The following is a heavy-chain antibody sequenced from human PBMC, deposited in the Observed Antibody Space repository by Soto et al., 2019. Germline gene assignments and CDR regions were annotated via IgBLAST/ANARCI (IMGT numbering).Heavy chain of an antibody. CDR3: AKDPGYSSGWYVGY. CDR1: GFTFSSYA. D-gene: IGHD6-19*01. J-gene: IGHJ4*02. V-gene: IGHV3-23*01. CDR2: ISGSGGST. Sequence: GGSLRLSCAASGFTFSSYAMSWVRQAPGKGLEWVSAISGSGGSTYYADSVKGRFTISRDNSKNTLYLQMNSLRAEDTAVYYCAKDPGYSSGWYVGYWGQGTLVTVS.